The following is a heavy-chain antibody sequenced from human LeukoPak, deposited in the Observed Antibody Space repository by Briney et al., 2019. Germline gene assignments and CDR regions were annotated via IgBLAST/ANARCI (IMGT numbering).Heavy chain of an antibody. CDR2: IIPIFSTA. CDR3: ARAAGKGYYDSSGYPY. Sequence: SVKVSCKASGGTFSSYAISWVRQAPGQGLEWMGGIIPIFSTANYAQKFQGRVTITTDESTSADYMELSSLRSEDTAVYYCARAAGKGYYDSSGYPYWGQGTLVTVSS. V-gene: IGHV1-69*05. J-gene: IGHJ4*02. D-gene: IGHD3-22*01. CDR1: GGTFSSYA.